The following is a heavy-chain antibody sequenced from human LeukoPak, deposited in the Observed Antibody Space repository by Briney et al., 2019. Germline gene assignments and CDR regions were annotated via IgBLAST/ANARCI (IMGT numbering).Heavy chain of an antibody. CDR3: ARLGRDGYNYYYYYYMDV. Sequence: SETLSLTCTVSGGSISSYYWSWIRQPPGKGLEWIGYIYYSGSTNYNPSLKSRVTISVDTSKNQFSLKLSSVTAADTAVYYCARLGRDGYNYYYYYYMDVWGKGTTVTVSS. D-gene: IGHD5-24*01. CDR2: IYYSGST. J-gene: IGHJ6*03. V-gene: IGHV4-59*01. CDR1: GGSISSYY.